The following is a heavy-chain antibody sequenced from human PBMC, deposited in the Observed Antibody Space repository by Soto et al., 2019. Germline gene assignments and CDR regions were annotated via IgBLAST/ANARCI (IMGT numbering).Heavy chain of an antibody. V-gene: IGHV1-18*01. J-gene: IGHJ4*02. Sequence: KVSCKASGYTFTSYGISWVRQAPGQGLEWMGWISAYNGNTNYAQKLQGRVTMTTDTSTSTAYMELRSLRSDDTAVYYCARDRIAVAGGTFDYWGQGTLVTVSS. CDR1: GYTFTSYG. CDR3: ARDRIAVAGGTFDY. D-gene: IGHD6-19*01. CDR2: ISAYNGNT.